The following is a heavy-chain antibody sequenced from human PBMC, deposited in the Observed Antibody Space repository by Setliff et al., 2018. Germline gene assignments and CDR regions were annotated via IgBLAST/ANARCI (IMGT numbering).Heavy chain of an antibody. CDR2: VYYSGLT. D-gene: IGHD3-3*01. CDR1: GGSISTYY. J-gene: IGHJ6*03. V-gene: IGHV4-59*08. Sequence: SETLSLTCTVSGGSISTYYWSWIRQPPGKGLEFIGYVYYSGLTNYDPSLKSRVTISVDTSKNQFSLSLSSVTAADTAVYYCARMSGFQYMDVWGKGTTVTVSS. CDR3: ARMSGFQYMDV.